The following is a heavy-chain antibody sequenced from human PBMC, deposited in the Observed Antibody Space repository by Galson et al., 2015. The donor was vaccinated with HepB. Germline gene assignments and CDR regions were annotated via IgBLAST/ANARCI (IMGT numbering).Heavy chain of an antibody. J-gene: IGHJ3*02. D-gene: IGHD6-13*01. V-gene: IGHV1-69*13. CDR2: IIPIFGTA. CDR3: ARGSVMWIAAAVDAFDI. CDR1: GGTFSSYA. Sequence: SVKVSCKASGGTFSSYAISWVRQAPGQGLEWMGGIIPIFGTANYAQKFQGRVTITADESTSTAYMKLSSLRSEDTAVYYCARGSVMWIAAAVDAFDIWGQGTMVTVSS.